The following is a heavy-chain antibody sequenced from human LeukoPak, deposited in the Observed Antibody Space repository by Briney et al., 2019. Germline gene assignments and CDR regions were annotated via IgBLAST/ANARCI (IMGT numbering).Heavy chain of an antibody. CDR3: ARDSSGYYPQAAYNWFDP. V-gene: IGHV5-51*01. J-gene: IGHJ5*02. CDR2: IYPGDSDT. D-gene: IGHD3-22*01. CDR1: GYSFTSHW. Sequence: GESLKISCKGSGYSFTSHWIGWVRQMPGKGLEWMGIIYPGDSDTRYSPSFQGQVTISADKSISTAYLQWSSLKASDTAMYYCARDSSGYYPQAAYNWFDPWGQGTLVTVSS.